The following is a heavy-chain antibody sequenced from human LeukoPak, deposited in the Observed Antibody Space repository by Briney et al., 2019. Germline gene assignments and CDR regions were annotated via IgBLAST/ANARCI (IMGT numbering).Heavy chain of an antibody. J-gene: IGHJ4*02. CDR3: ATSSPNYDSSGYYYGTPPPADY. D-gene: IGHD3-22*01. CDR2: INTNTGNP. CDR1: GYTFTSYA. V-gene: IGHV7-4-1*02. Sequence: GASVEVSCKASGYTFTSYAMNWVRQAPGQGLEWMGWINTNTGNPTYAQGFTGRFVFSLDTSVSTAYLQISSLKAEDTAVYYCATSSPNYDSSGYYYGTPPPADYWGQGTLVTVSS.